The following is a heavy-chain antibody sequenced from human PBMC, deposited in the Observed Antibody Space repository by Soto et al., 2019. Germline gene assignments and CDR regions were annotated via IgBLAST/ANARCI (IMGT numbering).Heavy chain of an antibody. V-gene: IGHV3-7*03. CDR2: IKQDGSEK. CDR1: GFTFSSYW. Sequence: EVQLVESGGGLVQPGGSLRLSCAASGFTFSSYWMSWVRQAPGKGLEWVANIKQDGSEKYYVDSVKGRFTISRDNAKNSLYLQMNSLRAEDTAVYYCAREEETGGANYYYYYGMDVWGQGTTVTVSS. J-gene: IGHJ6*02. D-gene: IGHD1-26*01. CDR3: AREEETGGANYYYYYGMDV.